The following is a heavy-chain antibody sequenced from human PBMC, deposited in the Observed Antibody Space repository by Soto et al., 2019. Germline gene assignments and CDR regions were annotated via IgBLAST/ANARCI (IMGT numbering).Heavy chain of an antibody. Sequence: SVKVSCKASGGTFSSYAISWVRQAPGQGLEWMGGIIPIFGTANYAQKFQGRVTITADKSTSTAYMELSSLRSEDTAVYYCASSIAAAGTRAFDIWGQGTMVTVS. CDR3: ASSIAAAGTRAFDI. J-gene: IGHJ3*02. D-gene: IGHD6-13*01. V-gene: IGHV1-69*06. CDR2: IIPIFGTA. CDR1: GGTFSSYA.